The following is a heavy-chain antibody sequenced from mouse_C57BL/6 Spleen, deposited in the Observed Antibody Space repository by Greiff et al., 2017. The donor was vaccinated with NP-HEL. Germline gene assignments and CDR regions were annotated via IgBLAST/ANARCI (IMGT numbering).Heavy chain of an antibody. CDR3: AVTTVVGAMDY. J-gene: IGHJ4*01. D-gene: IGHD1-1*01. V-gene: IGHV1-26*01. CDR2: INPNNGGT. Sequence: EVQLQQSGPELVKPGASVKISCKASGYTFTDYYMNWVKQSHGKSLEWIGDINPNNGGTSYIQKFKGKATLTVDKSSSTAYMELRSLTSEDSAVYYCAVTTVVGAMDYWGQGTSVTVSS. CDR1: GYTFTDYY.